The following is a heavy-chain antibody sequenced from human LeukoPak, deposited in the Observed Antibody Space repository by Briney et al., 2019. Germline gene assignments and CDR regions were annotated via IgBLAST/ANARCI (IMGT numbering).Heavy chain of an antibody. V-gene: IGHV3-23*01. D-gene: IGHD6-19*01. Sequence: GGSLRLSCAASGFTFSSYAMSWVRQAPGKGLEWVSGISGSGGSTYYADSVKGRFTISRDNSKNTLYLQMNSLRADDSAVYYCAKPKYSSGWYFDYWGQGTPVTVSS. CDR2: ISGSGGST. CDR1: GFTFSSYA. J-gene: IGHJ4*02. CDR3: AKPKYSSGWYFDY.